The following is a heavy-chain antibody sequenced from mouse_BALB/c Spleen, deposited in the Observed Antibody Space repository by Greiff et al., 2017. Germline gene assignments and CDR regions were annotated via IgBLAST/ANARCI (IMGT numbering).Heavy chain of an antibody. Sequence: VQLVESGAELAKPGASVKMSCKASGYTFTSYWMHWVKQRPGQGLEWIGYINPSTGYTEYNQKFKDKATLTADKSSSTAYMQLSSLTSEDSAVYYCASIYYYGSSYDYFDYWGQGTTLTVSS. CDR1: GYTFTSYW. CDR2: INPSTGYT. V-gene: IGHV1-7*01. CDR3: ASIYYYGSSYDYFDY. D-gene: IGHD1-1*01. J-gene: IGHJ2*01.